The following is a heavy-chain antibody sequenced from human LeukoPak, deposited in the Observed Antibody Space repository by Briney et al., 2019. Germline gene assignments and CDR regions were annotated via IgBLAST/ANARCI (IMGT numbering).Heavy chain of an antibody. J-gene: IGHJ4*02. D-gene: IGHD6-19*01. V-gene: IGHV4-38-2*02. CDR2: IYHSGDT. CDR3: AKGTSSGWYYFDY. CDR1: GYSITSGYY. Sequence: PSETLSLTCIVSGYSITSGYYWGWIRQPPGKGLEWIGSIYHSGDTYYNPSLKSRVTISVDTSKNQFSLRLDSVTAADTAVYYCAKGTSSGWYYFDYWGQGTLVTVSS.